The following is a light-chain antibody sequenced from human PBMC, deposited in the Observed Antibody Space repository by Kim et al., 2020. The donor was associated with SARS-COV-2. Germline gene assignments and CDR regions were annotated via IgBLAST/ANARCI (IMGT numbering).Light chain of an antibody. V-gene: IGLV3-21*04. CDR1: NIGTKN. CDR3: QVWDSNSDPVV. CDR2: YDH. Sequence: SYELTQPPSVSVAPGQTARITCGGNNIGTKNVHWYRQKAGQAPVLVIYYDHDRPSGIPERFSGSNSGNMATLTISRVEAEDEADYYCQVWDSNSDPVVFG. J-gene: IGLJ2*01.